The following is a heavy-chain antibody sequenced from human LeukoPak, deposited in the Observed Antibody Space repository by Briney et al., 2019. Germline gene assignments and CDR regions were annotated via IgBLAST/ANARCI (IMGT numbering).Heavy chain of an antibody. V-gene: IGHV1-3*01. CDR2: INAGNGNT. J-gene: IGHJ4*02. CDR3: ARGEQQLVPDY. D-gene: IGHD6-13*01. Sequence: GASVKVSCKVSGYTFTSYAMHWVRQAPGQRLEWMGWINAGNGNTKYSQKSQGRVTITRDTSASTAYMELSSLRSEDAAVYYCARGEQQLVPDYWGQGTLVTVSS. CDR1: GYTFTSYA.